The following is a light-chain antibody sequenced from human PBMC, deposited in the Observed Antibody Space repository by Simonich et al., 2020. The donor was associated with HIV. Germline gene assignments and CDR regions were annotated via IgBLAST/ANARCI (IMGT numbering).Light chain of an antibody. CDR1: QSVSSN. Sequence: EIVMTQSPATLSVSPGERATLSCRASQSVSSNLAWYQQKGGQAPRLLIYGASSRATGIPDSISASGSGTDFTLTISRLEPEDFAVYYCQQYGSSPPTFGQGTKVEIK. V-gene: IGKV3-20*01. J-gene: IGKJ1*01. CDR2: GAS. CDR3: QQYGSSPPT.